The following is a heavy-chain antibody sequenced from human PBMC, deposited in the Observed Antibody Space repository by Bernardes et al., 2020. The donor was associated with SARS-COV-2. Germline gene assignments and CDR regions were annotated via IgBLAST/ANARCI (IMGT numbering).Heavy chain of an antibody. CDR3: VKEAAETAYGDF. J-gene: IGHJ4*02. CDR2: ISDISTRL. Sequence: GVLRLSCVASGFTFGSFAMSWVRQAPGKGLEWVSAISDISTRLYYTDSVKGRFTISRDNSKNTLYLQMNTLRADDTAVYFCVKEAAETAYGDFWGQGILVTVAS. D-gene: IGHD6-13*01. V-gene: IGHV3-23*01. CDR1: GFTFGSFA.